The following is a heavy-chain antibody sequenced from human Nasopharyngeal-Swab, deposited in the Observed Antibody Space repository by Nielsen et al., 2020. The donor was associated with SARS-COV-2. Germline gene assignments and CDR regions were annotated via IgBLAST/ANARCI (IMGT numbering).Heavy chain of an antibody. J-gene: IGHJ4*02. CDR2: IYSGGAT. D-gene: IGHD5-12*01. V-gene: IGHV3-53*01. Sequence: GESLKISCAASGFTVSNSFMSWVRQAPGKGLEWVSVIYSGGATHYADSVKGRFTISRDNSKNTLYLQMNSLRAEDTAIYYCARGNSGYDASPFDYRGQGTLVTVSS. CDR3: ARGNSGYDASPFDY. CDR1: GFTVSNSF.